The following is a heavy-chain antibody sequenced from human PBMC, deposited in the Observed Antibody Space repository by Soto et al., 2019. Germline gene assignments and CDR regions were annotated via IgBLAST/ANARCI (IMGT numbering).Heavy chain of an antibody. CDR2: IFRTGDT. J-gene: IGHJ6*02. V-gene: IGHV4-4*02. CDR3: AGDTVYYGMDA. D-gene: IGHD3-10*01. CDR1: GGSIYGSNW. Sequence: VQLHESGPGPVKPSGTLSLTCTVSGGSIYGSNWWTWVRQVPGKGLEWIGEIFRTGDTNYNPSLKSRVTISIDTSESQFSLKMTSVTAADTAVYYCAGDTVYYGMDAWGQGTTVSVS.